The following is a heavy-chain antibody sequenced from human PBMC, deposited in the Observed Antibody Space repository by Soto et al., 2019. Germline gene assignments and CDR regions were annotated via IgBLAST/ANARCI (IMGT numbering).Heavy chain of an antibody. CDR3: ARGVRTIVGATNPPDY. CDR2: ISSNGGST. Sequence: GGSLRLSCAASGFTFSSYAMHWVRQAPGKGLEYVSAISSNGGSTYYADSVKGRFTISRDNSKNTLYLQMGSLRAEDMAVYYCARGVRTIVGATNPPDYWGQGTLVTVSS. CDR1: GFTFSSYA. V-gene: IGHV3-64*02. J-gene: IGHJ4*02. D-gene: IGHD1-26*01.